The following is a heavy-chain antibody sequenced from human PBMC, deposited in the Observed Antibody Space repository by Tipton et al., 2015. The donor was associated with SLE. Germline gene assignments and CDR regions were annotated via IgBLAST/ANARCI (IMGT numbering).Heavy chain of an antibody. CDR3: AREKSGHGYFDS. V-gene: IGHV4-30-2*05. D-gene: IGHD5-12*01. Sequence: TLSLTCTVSGDSIRSYSWSWIRQPPGKGLEWIGYIYHSGSTFYSPSLRSRVTISVDTSKNQFSLRLISVTAADTAVYYCAREKSGHGYFDSWGQGSLVTVSS. J-gene: IGHJ4*02. CDR1: GDSIRSYS. CDR2: IYHSGST.